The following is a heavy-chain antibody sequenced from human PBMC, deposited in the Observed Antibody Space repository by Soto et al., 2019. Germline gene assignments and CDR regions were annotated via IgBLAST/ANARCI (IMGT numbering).Heavy chain of an antibody. Sequence: QVQLVESGGGVVQPGRSLRLSCAASGFTFSSYAMHWVRQAAGKGLEWVAVISYDGSNKYYADSVKGRFTISRDNSKNTLYLQMNSLRAEDTAVYYCARVLDLNSSGYGYWGQGTLVAVSS. CDR2: ISYDGSNK. D-gene: IGHD3-22*01. CDR1: GFTFSSYA. CDR3: ARVLDLNSSGYGY. V-gene: IGHV3-30-3*01. J-gene: IGHJ4*02.